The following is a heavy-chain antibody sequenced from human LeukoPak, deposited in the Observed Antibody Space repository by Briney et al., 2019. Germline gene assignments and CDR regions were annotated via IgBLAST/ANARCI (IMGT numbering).Heavy chain of an antibody. CDR1: GFTFSSYV. CDR3: ARDSCSGGACYSVRPYYFYGMDV. CDR2: ISYDGDKK. Sequence: PGRSLRLSCAASGFTFSSYVMHWVRQAPGKGLEWVASISYDGDKKFHTDSVKGRFTISRDNSKNTLYLQMNSLRAEDTAIFYCARDSCSGGACYSVRPYYFYGMDVWGQGTTVTVPS. J-gene: IGHJ6*02. V-gene: IGHV3-30-3*01. D-gene: IGHD2-15*01.